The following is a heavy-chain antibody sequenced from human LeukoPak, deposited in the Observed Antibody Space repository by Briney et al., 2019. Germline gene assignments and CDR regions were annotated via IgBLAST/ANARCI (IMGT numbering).Heavy chain of an antibody. CDR2: IYPGDSDT. CDR3: ARLYSGGSCYACGWFDP. D-gene: IGHD2-15*01. Sequence: LQISRKCSAYDFTIDWICRFRQLPGKYLEWMGIIYPGDSDTRYSPSFQGQVTISADKSISTAYLQWSSLKASDTAMYYCARLYSGGSCYACGWFDPWGQGTLVTVSS. J-gene: IGHJ5*02. CDR1: AYDFTIDW. V-gene: IGHV5-51*01.